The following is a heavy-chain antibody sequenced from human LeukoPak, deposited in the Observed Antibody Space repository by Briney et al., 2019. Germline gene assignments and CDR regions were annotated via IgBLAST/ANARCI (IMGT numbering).Heavy chain of an antibody. CDR2: IGAYNGNT. CDR3: ARGRDIQLWSYGMDV. CDR1: GYTFTSYG. D-gene: IGHD5-18*01. J-gene: IGHJ6*02. Sequence: ASVKVSCKASGYTFTSYGISWVRQAPGQGLEWMGWIGAYNGNTNYAQKLQGRVTMTTDTSTSTAYMELRSLRSDDTAVYYCARGRDIQLWSYGMDVWGQGSTVTVSS. V-gene: IGHV1-18*01.